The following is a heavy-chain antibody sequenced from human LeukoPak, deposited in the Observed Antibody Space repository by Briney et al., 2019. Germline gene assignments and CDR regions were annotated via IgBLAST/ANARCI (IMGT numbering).Heavy chain of an antibody. Sequence: PGGSLRLSCAASGFTFSSYGMHWVRQAPGRGLEWVAVIWYDGSNKYYADSVKGRFTISRDNSKNTLYLQMNSLRAEDMAVYYCAMDKLRDYDSSGSFDYSGQGTLVTVSS. J-gene: IGHJ4*02. CDR3: AMDKLRDYDSSGSFDY. CDR2: IWYDGSNK. CDR1: GFTFSSYG. D-gene: IGHD3-22*01. V-gene: IGHV3-33*01.